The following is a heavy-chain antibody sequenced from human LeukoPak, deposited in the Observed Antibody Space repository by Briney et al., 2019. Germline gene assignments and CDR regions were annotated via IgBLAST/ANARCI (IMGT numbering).Heavy chain of an antibody. J-gene: IGHJ5*02. CDR3: ARGRSGNWFDP. D-gene: IGHD2-8*02. V-gene: IGHV1-46*01. CDR2: INPSGGST. Sequence: ASVKVSCKASGYTFTGYYMHWVRQAPGQGLEWMGIINPSGGSTSYAQKFQGRVTMTRDMSTSTVYMELSSLRSEDTAVYYCARGRSGNWFDPWGQGTLVTVSS. CDR1: GYTFTGYY.